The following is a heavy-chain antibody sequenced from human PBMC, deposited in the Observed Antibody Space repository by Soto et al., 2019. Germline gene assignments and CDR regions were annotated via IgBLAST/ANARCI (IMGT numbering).Heavy chain of an antibody. Sequence: EVQLVESGGGLVQPGGSLRLSCAASGFTFSSYAMHWVRQAPGKGLEYVSAISSNGGSTYYANSVKGRFTISRDNSKNTLYRQMGSLRAEDMAVYYCARGPPYYDMTAPYYYYYYMDVWGKGTTVTVSS. CDR2: ISSNGGST. CDR1: GFTFSSYA. CDR3: ARGPPYYDMTAPYYYYYYMDV. V-gene: IGHV3-64*01. D-gene: IGHD3-9*01. J-gene: IGHJ6*03.